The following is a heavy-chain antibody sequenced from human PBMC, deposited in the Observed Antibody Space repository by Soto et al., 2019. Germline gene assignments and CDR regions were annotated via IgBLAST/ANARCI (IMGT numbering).Heavy chain of an antibody. CDR1: GYKFPSSW. J-gene: IGHJ5*02. D-gene: IGHD3-22*01. CDR2: IFPSDSDT. CDR3: ARKDKSGYFNWFDP. Sequence: GESLKISCRTSGYKFPSSWIAWVRQKPGKGLEWMGIIFPSDSDTRYSPSFQGQVTISADRSTSTVFLQWASLKASDTAVYFCARKDKSGYFNWFDPWGQGTLVTVSS. V-gene: IGHV5-51*01.